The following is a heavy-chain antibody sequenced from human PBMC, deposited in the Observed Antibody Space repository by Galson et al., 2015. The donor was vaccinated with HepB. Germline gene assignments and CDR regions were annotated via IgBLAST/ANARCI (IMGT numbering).Heavy chain of an antibody. CDR3: SRGGYYDFWSDAFDI. CDR2: IRSKAYGGTT. Sequence: SLRLSCAASGFTFGDYPMSWFRQAPGKGLGWVGFIRSKAYGGTTEYAASVKGRFTTSRDDSKSVAYLQMNSLKTEDTAVYYCSRGGYYDFWSDAFDIWGQGTMVTVSS. J-gene: IGHJ3*02. D-gene: IGHD3-3*01. CDR1: GFTFGDYP. V-gene: IGHV3-49*03.